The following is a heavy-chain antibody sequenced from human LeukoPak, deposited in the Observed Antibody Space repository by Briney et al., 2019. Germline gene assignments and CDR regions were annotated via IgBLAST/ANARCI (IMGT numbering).Heavy chain of an antibody. CDR2: IIPILGIA. Sequence: GASVKVSCKASGGTFSSYAISWVRQAPGQGLEWMGRIIPILGIANYAQKFQGRVTITADKSTSTAYMELSSLRSEDTAVYYCARGEVTASWLTTLRLWGQGTLVTVSS. CDR1: GGTFSSYA. J-gene: IGHJ4*02. V-gene: IGHV1-69*04. CDR3: ARGEVTASWLTTLRL. D-gene: IGHD2-2*01.